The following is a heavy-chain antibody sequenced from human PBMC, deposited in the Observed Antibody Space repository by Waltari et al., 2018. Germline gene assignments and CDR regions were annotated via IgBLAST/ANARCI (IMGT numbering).Heavy chain of an antibody. Sequence: EVQLVESGGDLVQPGGSLRLSCAAPGFSFSRSWMTWVRQTPGKGLEWVGNIQQNGSEKWYADSVKGRFTISRDNAMNLVYLQMNSLRVEDTAVYYCARDLVATPPWGQGTLVTVSS. CDR3: ARDLVATPP. D-gene: IGHD2-21*02. V-gene: IGHV3-7*01. J-gene: IGHJ5*02. CDR1: GFSFSRSW. CDR2: IQQNGSEK.